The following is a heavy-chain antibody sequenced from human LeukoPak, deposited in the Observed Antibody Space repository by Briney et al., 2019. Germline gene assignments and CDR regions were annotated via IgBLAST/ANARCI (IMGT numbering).Heavy chain of an antibody. CDR2: ISDHGGYT. D-gene: IGHD3-9*01. J-gene: IGHJ4*02. V-gene: IGHV3-23*01. Sequence: GGSLRLSCAASGLTSNVYEMNWVRQAPGKGLEWVSAISDHGGYTYYADSVKGRFTISRDNSKNTLFLQMNSLRVEDTAVYYCAKGLYFDWWSYFDYWGQGTLVTVSS. CDR1: GLTSNVYE. CDR3: AKGLYFDWWSYFDY.